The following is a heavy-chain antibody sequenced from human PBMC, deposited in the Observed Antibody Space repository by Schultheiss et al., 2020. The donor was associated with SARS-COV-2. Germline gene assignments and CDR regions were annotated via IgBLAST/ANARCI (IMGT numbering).Heavy chain of an antibody. CDR1: GGSISSYY. Sequence: SETLSLTCTVSGGSISSYYWSWIRQHPGKCLEWIGYIYYSGSTYYNPSLKSRVTISVDTSKNQFSLKLSSVTAADTAVYYCARGWGPNYFDYWGQGTLVTVSS. D-gene: IGHD3-16*01. CDR2: IYYSGST. CDR3: ARGWGPNYFDY. J-gene: IGHJ4*02. V-gene: IGHV4-59*06.